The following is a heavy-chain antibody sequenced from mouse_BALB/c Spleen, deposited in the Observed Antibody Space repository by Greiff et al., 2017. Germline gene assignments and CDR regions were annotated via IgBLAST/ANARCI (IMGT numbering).Heavy chain of an antibody. Sequence: LVKPGASVKISCKASGYSFTGYYMHWVKQSHGKSLEWIGYISCYNGATSYNQKFKGKATFTVDTSSSTAYMQFNSLTSEDSAVYYCARGGSYYDYDGGFAYWGQGTLVTVSA. D-gene: IGHD2-4*01. V-gene: IGHV1S34*01. CDR2: ISCYNGAT. CDR1: GYSFTGYY. J-gene: IGHJ3*01. CDR3: ARGGSYYDYDGGFAY.